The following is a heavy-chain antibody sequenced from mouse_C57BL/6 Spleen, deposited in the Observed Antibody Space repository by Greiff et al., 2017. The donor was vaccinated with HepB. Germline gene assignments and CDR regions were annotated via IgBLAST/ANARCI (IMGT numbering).Heavy chain of an antibody. V-gene: IGHV1-26*01. J-gene: IGHJ2*01. CDR1: GYTFTDYY. Sequence: EVKLQQSGPELVKPGASVKISCKASGYTFTDYYMNWVKQSHGKSLEWIGDINPNNGGTSYNQKFKGKATLTVDKSSSTAYMELRSLTSEDSAVYYCARELRKDFDYWGQGTTLTVSS. CDR2: INPNNGGT. D-gene: IGHD1-1*01. CDR3: ARELRKDFDY.